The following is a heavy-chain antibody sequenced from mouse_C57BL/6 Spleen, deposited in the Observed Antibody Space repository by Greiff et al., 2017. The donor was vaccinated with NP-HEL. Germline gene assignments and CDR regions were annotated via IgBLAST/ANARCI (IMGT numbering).Heavy chain of an antibody. CDR2: INPNNGGT. Sequence: VQLQQSGPELVKPGASVKISCKASGYTFTDYYMNWVKQSHGKSLEWIGDINPNNGGTSYNQKFKGKATLTVDKSSSTAYMELRSLTSEDSAVYYCARWVWYFDYWGQGTTLTVSS. CDR3: ARWVWYFDY. J-gene: IGHJ2*01. CDR1: GYTFTDYY. V-gene: IGHV1-26*01. D-gene: IGHD2-10*02.